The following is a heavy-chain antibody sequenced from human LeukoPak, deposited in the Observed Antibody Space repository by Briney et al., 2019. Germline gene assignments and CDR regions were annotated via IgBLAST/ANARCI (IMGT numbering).Heavy chain of an antibody. CDR1: GGTFSSYS. CDR2: IIPILGIA. D-gene: IGHD1-1*01. Sequence: ASVKVSCKASGGTFSSYSISWVRQAPGQGLEWMGRIIPILGIANYAQKFQGRVTITADKSTSTAYMELSSLRPEDTAVYYCARDLTLTGTLGYWGQGTLVTVSS. CDR3: ARDLTLTGTLGY. V-gene: IGHV1-69*04. J-gene: IGHJ4*02.